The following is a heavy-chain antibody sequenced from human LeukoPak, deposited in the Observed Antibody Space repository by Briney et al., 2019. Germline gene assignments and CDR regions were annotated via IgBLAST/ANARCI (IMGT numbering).Heavy chain of an antibody. J-gene: IGHJ4*02. CDR1: GYTFTGYY. CDR2: INPNSGGT. CDR3: ARSPDGSFRGVY. V-gene: IGHV1-2*02. Sequence: ASVKASCKASGYTFTGYYMHWVRQAPGQGLEWMGWINPNSGGTNYAQKFQGRVTMTRDTSISTAYMELSRLRSDDTAVYYCARSPDGSFRGVYWGQGTLVTDSS. D-gene: IGHD1-26*01.